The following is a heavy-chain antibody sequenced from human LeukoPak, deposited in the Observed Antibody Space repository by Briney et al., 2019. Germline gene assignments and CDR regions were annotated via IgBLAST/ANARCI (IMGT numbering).Heavy chain of an antibody. V-gene: IGHV3-23*01. CDR1: GITFSSHA. Sequence: PGGSLRLYCAASGITFSSHAMSWVRQAPGEGLEWVSLISGSGGHTYYGDSVKGRFTISRDNSTNRLYLQMNSLRPEDTAVYYCAKGGAATMRDGYNYYYYYMEVWGRGTTVTVSS. D-gene: IGHD5-24*01. CDR3: AKGGAATMRDGYNYYYYYMEV. J-gene: IGHJ6*03. CDR2: ISGSGGHT.